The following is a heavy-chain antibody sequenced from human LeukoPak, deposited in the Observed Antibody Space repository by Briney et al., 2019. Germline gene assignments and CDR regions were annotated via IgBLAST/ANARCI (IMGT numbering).Heavy chain of an antibody. CDR2: INHSGST. V-gene: IGHV4-34*01. CDR3: ARSFYYDSIN. CDR1: GGSFSGYY. J-gene: IGHJ4*02. Sequence: SETLSLTCAFYGGSFSGYYWSWIRQPPGKGLEWIGEINHSGSTNYNPSLKSRVTISVDTSKNQFSLKLSSVTAADTAVYYCARSFYYDSINWGQGTLVTVSS. D-gene: IGHD3-22*01.